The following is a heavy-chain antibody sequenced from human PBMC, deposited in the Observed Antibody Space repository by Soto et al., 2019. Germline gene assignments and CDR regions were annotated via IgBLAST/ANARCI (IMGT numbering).Heavy chain of an antibody. CDR3: ARDTLVVPASIPRSYYHFVIDV. D-gene: IGHD2-2*02. CDR1: GGSVSSGGYY. Sequence: SATLSPTCTLPGGSVSSGGYYWSWIRLPTGQGLEWIGYIYYSGSTNYNPSLKSRVTISVDTSKNQFSLKLSSVTAADTAVYYCARDTLVVPASIPRSYYHFVIDVRAQRTTVTV. CDR2: IYYSGST. V-gene: IGHV4-61*08. J-gene: IGHJ6*02.